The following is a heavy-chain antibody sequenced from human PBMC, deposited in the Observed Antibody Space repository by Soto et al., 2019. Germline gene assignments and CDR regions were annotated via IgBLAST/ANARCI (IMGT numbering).Heavy chain of an antibody. CDR2: INHSGST. CDR3: AREIRSYVLGSKWFDP. D-gene: IGHD3-16*01. V-gene: IGHV4-34*01. CDR1: GGSFSGYY. Sequence: SETLSLTCAVYGGSFSGYYWSWIRQPPGKGLEWIGEINHSGSTNYNPSLKSRVTISVDTSKNQFSLKLSSVTAADTAVYYCAREIRSYVLGSKWFDPWGQGTLVTVSS. J-gene: IGHJ5*02.